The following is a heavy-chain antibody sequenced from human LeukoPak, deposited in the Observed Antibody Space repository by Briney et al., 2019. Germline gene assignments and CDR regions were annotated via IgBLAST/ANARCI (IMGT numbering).Heavy chain of an antibody. CDR2: ISTDGAVT. V-gene: IGHV3-74*01. Sequence: GGSLRLSCAASGFTFTSVWMHWFRHAPGRGLVWISRISTDGAVTGYADSVKGRFTISRDNAKNTLYLQMNSLRAEDTAVYYCARDRTTVTLFDSWGQGALVTVSS. CDR3: ARDRTTVTLFDS. D-gene: IGHD4-17*01. J-gene: IGHJ4*02. CDR1: GFTFTSVW.